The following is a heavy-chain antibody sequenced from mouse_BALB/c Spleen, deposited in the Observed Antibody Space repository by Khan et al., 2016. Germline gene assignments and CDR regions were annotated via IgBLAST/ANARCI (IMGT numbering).Heavy chain of an antibody. CDR1: GYSITSDYG. CDR3: ARQLGDY. Sequence: VQLKESGPGLVKPSQSLSLTCTVTGYSITSDYGWNWIRQFPGNKLEWMGYISYSGSTSYNPSLKSRISITRDTSKNQFFLQLNSVTTEDTATYYCARQLGDYWGQGTTLTVSS. CDR2: ISYSGST. J-gene: IGHJ2*01. D-gene: IGHD3-1*01. V-gene: IGHV3-2*02.